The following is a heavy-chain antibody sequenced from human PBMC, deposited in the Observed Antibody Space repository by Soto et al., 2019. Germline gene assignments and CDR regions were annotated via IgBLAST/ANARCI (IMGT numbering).Heavy chain of an antibody. CDR1: EDIVSSNSAA. Sequence: PSQTLSLTCAISEDIVSSNSAAGNCIGQSPSRGLEWLGRTYYRSKWYNDYAVSVKSRITINPDTSKNQFSLQLNSVTPEDTAVYYCARDGYSYGYGDYYYYYYGMDVWGQGTTVTVSS. CDR2: TYYRSKWYN. J-gene: IGHJ6*02. V-gene: IGHV6-1*01. CDR3: ARDGYSYGYGDYYYYYYGMDV. D-gene: IGHD5-18*01.